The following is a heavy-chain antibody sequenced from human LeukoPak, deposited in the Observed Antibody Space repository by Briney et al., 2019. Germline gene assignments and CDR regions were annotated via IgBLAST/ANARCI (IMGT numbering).Heavy chain of an antibody. J-gene: IGHJ6*03. Sequence: GGSLRLSCAASGFTFSGSAMHWVRQASGKGLEWVGRIRSKTNSYATEYAASVKGRFTISRDDSKNTAYLQMNSLKTEDTAVYYCARGRLEQQLFPRGKDYYFYMDVWGKGTTVTVSS. CDR1: GFTFSGSA. CDR3: ARGRLEQQLFPRGKDYYFYMDV. V-gene: IGHV3-73*01. D-gene: IGHD6-13*01. CDR2: IRSKTNSYAT.